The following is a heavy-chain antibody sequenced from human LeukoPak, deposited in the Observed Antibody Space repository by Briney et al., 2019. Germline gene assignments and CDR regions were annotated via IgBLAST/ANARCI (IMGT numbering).Heavy chain of an antibody. CDR1: GGSISSSSYY. Sequence: SETLSLTCTVSGGSISSSSYYWGWIRQPPGKGLEWIGSIYYSGSTYYNPSLKSRATISVDTSKNQFSLKLSSVTAADTAVYYCARHRYEYSSSAPLGSSDYYYYYMDVWGKGTTVTVSS. J-gene: IGHJ6*03. CDR2: IYYSGST. CDR3: ARHRYEYSSSAPLGSSDYYYYYMDV. V-gene: IGHV4-39*01. D-gene: IGHD6-6*01.